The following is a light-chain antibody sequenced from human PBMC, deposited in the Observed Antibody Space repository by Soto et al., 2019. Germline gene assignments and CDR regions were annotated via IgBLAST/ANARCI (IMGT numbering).Light chain of an antibody. CDR2: GNS. CDR3: QSYDSSRSGYV. J-gene: IGLJ1*01. Sequence: QSVLTQPPSVSGAPGQRVTISCTGSSSNIGAGDDVHWYHQGPGTAPKRLTSGNSNRPSGVPDRWAGSKYGTSASLAITGLQAEDAADYYCQSYDSSRSGYVFGTGTKLTVL. V-gene: IGLV1-40*01. CDR1: SSNIGAGDD.